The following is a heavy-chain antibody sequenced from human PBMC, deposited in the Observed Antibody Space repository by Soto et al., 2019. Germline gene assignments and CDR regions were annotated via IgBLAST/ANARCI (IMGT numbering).Heavy chain of an antibody. V-gene: IGHV4-34*01. J-gene: IGHJ5*02. CDR3: ARHPSDFWFDP. D-gene: IGHD2-21*02. Sequence: PSETLSLTCAVNGGSFTGYYGCWIRQSPGKGLEWIGEVSHRGRTNYNPSLKSRVMVSVDTSKNQFSLKLSSVTAADTAVYYCARHPSDFWFDPWGQGTLVTVSS. CDR1: GGSFTGYY. CDR2: VSHRGRT.